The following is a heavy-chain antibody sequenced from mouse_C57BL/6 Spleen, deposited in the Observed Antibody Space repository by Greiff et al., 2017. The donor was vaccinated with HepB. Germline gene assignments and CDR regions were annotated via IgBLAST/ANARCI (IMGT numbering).Heavy chain of an antibody. CDR3: ARTGLGHYAMDY. CDR2: IHPNSGST. V-gene: IGHV1-64*01. J-gene: IGHJ4*01. Sequence: QVQLQQSGAELVKPGASVKLSCKASGYTFTSYWMHWVKQRPGQGLEWIGMIHPNSGSTNYNEKFKSKATLTVDKSSSTAYMQLSSLTSEDSAVYYCARTGLGHYAMDYWGQGTSVTVSS. CDR1: GYTFTSYW. D-gene: IGHD4-1*01.